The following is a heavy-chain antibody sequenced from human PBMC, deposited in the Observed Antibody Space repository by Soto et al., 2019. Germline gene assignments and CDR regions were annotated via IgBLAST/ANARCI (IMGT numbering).Heavy chain of an antibody. Sequence: QVQLVQSGAEVKKPGASVKVSCKASGYTFTSYGVQWVRQAPGQRLEWVGWINVGNGNRKYSKKFQGRVTITRDTSASTAYMELSSLRSEDTAVYYCARDLGGWTDYWGQGTLVTVSS. CDR1: GYTFTSYG. CDR2: INVGNGNR. CDR3: ARDLGGWTDY. V-gene: IGHV1-3*01. D-gene: IGHD6-19*01. J-gene: IGHJ4*02.